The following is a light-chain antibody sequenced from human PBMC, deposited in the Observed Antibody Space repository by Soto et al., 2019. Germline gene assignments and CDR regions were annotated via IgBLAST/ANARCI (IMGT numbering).Light chain of an antibody. CDR1: QTVGDH. CDR2: RAS. CDR3: HQTFLSPPT. J-gene: IGKJ1*01. V-gene: IGKV1-39*01. Sequence: DIQMTQSPSSLSASVGDRVTITCRASQTVGDHLNWYQQKPGTAPKLLFSRASRLQSGVPSRFTGSGLATDFTLTISSLQPEDFATYYCHQTFLSPPTFGQGTKV.